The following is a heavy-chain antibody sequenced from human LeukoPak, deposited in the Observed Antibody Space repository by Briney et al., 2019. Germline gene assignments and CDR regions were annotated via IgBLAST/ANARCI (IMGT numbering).Heavy chain of an antibody. J-gene: IGHJ4*02. V-gene: IGHV3-21*01. CDR2: ISSGSSYI. CDR3: ARSFRPYCSSTSCPFDY. D-gene: IGHD2-2*01. CDR1: GITFSSYA. Sequence: GGSLRLSCAASGITFSSYAMSWVRQAPGERLEWVSSISSGSSYIYYADSVKGRFTISRDNAKNSLYLQMNSLRAEDTAVYYCARSFRPYCSSTSCPFDYWGQGTLVTVSS.